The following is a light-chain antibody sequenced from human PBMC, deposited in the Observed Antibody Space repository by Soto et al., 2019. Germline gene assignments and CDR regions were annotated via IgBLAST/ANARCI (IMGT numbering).Light chain of an antibody. J-gene: IGLJ1*01. CDR3: AAWDDSLRGYV. CDR2: GNT. Sequence: QSVLTQPPSVSAAPGQKVTISCSGSSSNIGNNYVSWYQQLPGTAPKLLIYGNTQRPSGVPDRFSGSKSGTSVSLAISGLRSEDEADYYCAAWDDSLRGYVFGTGTKLTVL. V-gene: IGLV1-47*02. CDR1: SSNIGNNY.